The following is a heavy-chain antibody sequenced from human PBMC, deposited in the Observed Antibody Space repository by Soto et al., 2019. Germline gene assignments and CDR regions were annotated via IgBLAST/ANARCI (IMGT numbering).Heavy chain of an antibody. CDR2: ISYDGSNK. CDR1: GFTFSSYA. Sequence: QVQLVESGGGVVQPGRSLRLSCAAPGFTFSSYAMHWVRQAPGKGLEWVAVISYDGSNKYYADSVKGRFTISRDNSKNTLYLQMNSLRAEDTAVYYCATYGTVLWFGEIPYYFDYWGQGTLVTVSS. J-gene: IGHJ4*02. V-gene: IGHV3-30-3*01. D-gene: IGHD3-10*01. CDR3: ATYGTVLWFGEIPYYFDY.